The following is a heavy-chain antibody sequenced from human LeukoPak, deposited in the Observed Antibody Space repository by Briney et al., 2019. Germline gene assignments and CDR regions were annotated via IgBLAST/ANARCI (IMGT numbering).Heavy chain of an antibody. V-gene: IGHV1-69*04. Sequence: ASVKISCKSSGGPFDNYAINWVRQAPGQGLEWMGRIIPSLKRANYAQIRVTITADKSTATAYMELSGLRYEDTAVYYCARRTDRVDDAFDVWGQGTMVTVSS. CDR1: GGPFDNYA. CDR2: IIPSLKRA. D-gene: IGHD3/OR15-3a*01. CDR3: ARRTDRVDDAFDV. J-gene: IGHJ3*01.